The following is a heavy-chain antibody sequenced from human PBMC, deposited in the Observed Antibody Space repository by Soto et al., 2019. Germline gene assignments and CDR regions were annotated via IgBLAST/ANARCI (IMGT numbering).Heavy chain of an antibody. V-gene: IGHV1-46*01. Sequence: ASVKVSCKASGYTFTSYYMHWVRQAPGQGLEWMGIINPSGGSTSYAQKFQGRVTMTRDTSTSTVYMELSSLRSEDTAVYYCARVLAARPSYYYGMDVWGQGTTVTVS. D-gene: IGHD6-6*01. CDR3: ARVLAARPSYYYGMDV. CDR2: INPSGGST. J-gene: IGHJ6*02. CDR1: GYTFTSYY.